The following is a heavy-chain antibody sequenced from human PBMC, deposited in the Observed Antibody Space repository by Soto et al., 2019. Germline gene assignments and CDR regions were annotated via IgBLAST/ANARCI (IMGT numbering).Heavy chain of an antibody. V-gene: IGHV3-21*01. CDR3: ARGAGTAKGRAYYYYGMDV. CDR2: ISSSSSYI. CDR1: GFTFSSYS. D-gene: IGHD1-1*01. Sequence: GGSLRLSCAASGFTFSSYSMNWARQAPGKGLEWVSSISSSSSYIYYADSVKGRFTISRDNAKNSLYLQMNSLRAEDTAVYYCARGAGTAKGRAYYYYGMDVWGQGTTVTVSS. J-gene: IGHJ6*02.